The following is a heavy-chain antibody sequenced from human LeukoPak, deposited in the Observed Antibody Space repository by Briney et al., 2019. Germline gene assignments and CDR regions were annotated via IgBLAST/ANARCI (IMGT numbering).Heavy chain of an antibody. CDR3: ALEYYYDSGGYYFDS. Sequence: ASVKVSCKASGHTFTGYYIHWVRQAPGRGLEWMGWINPKSGGTNYEQKFQGRVTMTSDTSISTAYMELSSLRSDDTAVYYCALEYYYDSGGYYFDSWGQGTLVTVSS. V-gene: IGHV1-2*02. CDR1: GHTFTGYY. CDR2: INPKSGGT. D-gene: IGHD3-22*01. J-gene: IGHJ4*02.